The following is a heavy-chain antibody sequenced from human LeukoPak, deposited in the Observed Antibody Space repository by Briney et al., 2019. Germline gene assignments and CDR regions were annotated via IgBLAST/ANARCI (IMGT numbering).Heavy chain of an antibody. J-gene: IGHJ4*02. D-gene: IGHD3-10*01. Sequence: RGSVRVSCSASGFTFGSYAMHWVRQAPGKQLEYVSAISSNGGSTYYADSVKGRFTISRDNSKNALYLQMSSLRTEDTAVYYCVKSSITMVRGVPDWGQGTLVTVSS. CDR1: GFTFGSYA. CDR3: VKSSITMVRGVPD. V-gene: IGHV3-64D*06. CDR2: ISSNGGST.